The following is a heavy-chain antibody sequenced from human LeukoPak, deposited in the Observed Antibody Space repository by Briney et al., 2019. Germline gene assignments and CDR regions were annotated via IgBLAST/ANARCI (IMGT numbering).Heavy chain of an antibody. CDR3: ARVRYCSGGSCPYNWFDP. Sequence: SETLSLTCAVSGGSISSSNWWSWVRQPPGKGLEWIGEIYHSGSTNYNPSLKSRVTISVDTSKNQFSLKLSSVTAADTAVYYCARVRYCSGGSCPYNWFDPWGQGTLVTVSS. CDR1: GGSISSSNW. CDR2: IYHSGST. J-gene: IGHJ5*02. V-gene: IGHV4-4*02. D-gene: IGHD2-15*01.